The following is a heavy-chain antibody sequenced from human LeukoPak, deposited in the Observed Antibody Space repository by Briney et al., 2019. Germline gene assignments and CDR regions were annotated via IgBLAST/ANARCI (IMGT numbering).Heavy chain of an antibody. D-gene: IGHD1-1*01. CDR1: GFTFRNYV. CDR2: TSSDLNVK. J-gene: IGHJ3*02. V-gene: IGHV3-30-3*01. CDR3: ARGNAHALDI. Sequence: GGSLGLSCAASGFTFRNYVIHWVRQAPGKGLEWVAVTSSDLNVKLYADSVKGRFTISRDNAKNTLYLQMNSLRAEDTAVYYCARGNAHALDIWGQGTMVTVSS.